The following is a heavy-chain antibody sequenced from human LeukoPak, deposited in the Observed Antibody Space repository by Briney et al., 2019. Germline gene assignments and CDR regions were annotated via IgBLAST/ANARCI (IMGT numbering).Heavy chain of an antibody. Sequence: GGSLRLSCAASGLALSDYWMSWVRQAPGKGLEWVANIKPDGGHQNYVDSVKGRFTISRDNSKNTLYLQMNSLRAEDTAVYYCAKGIYSSGWSYFDYWGHGTLVTVSS. J-gene: IGHJ4*01. D-gene: IGHD6-19*01. CDR1: GLALSDYW. CDR3: AKGIYSSGWSYFDY. CDR2: IKPDGGHQ. V-gene: IGHV3-7*03.